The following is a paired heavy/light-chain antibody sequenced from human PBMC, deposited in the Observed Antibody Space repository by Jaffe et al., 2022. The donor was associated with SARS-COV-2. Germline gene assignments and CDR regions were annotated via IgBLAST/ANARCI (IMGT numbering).Heavy chain of an antibody. V-gene: IGHV4-39*01. J-gene: IGHJ5*02. Sequence: QLQLQESGPGLVKPSETLSLTCTVSGDSISSNSYYWGWIRQPPGKGLEWIGSMYYSGNTYYNPSLKSRVTISVDTSKNQFSLNLSSVTAADTAVYYCARNRIEAPMVRGLTRKLNWFDPWGQGTLVTVSS. D-gene: IGHD3-10*01. CDR3: ARNRIEAPMVRGLTRKLNWFDP. CDR2: MYYSGNT. CDR1: GDSISSNSYY.
Light chain of an antibody. V-gene: IGLV2-8*01. CDR3: SSYAGSNINYV. CDR2: EVS. Sequence: QSALTQPPSASGSPGQSVTISCTGTSSDVGGYNYVSWYQQHPDKAPKLMIYEVSKRPSGVPDRFSGSKSGNTASLTVSGLQAEDEADYYCSSYAGSNINYVFGTGTKVTVL. CDR1: SSDVGGYNY. J-gene: IGLJ1*01.